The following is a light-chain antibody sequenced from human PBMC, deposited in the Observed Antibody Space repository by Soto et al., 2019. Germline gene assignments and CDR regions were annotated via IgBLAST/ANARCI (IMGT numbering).Light chain of an antibody. V-gene: IGKV3-20*01. CDR2: GAS. CDR1: QSVSSNY. CDR3: QQYGSSPKYT. Sequence: EIVLTQSPGTLSLSPGERATLSCRASQSVSSNYLAWYQQKPGQAPRLLIYGASSRATGIPDRFSGSGSGTDFTLTISGLEPEDCAVYYCQQYGSSPKYTFGQGTKLEIK. J-gene: IGKJ2*01.